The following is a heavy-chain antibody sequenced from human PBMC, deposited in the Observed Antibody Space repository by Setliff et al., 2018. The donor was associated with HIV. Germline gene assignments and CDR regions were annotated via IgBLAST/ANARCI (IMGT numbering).Heavy chain of an antibody. D-gene: IGHD1-1*01. J-gene: IGHJ6*02. CDR2: IIPIFGTT. V-gene: IGHV1-69*05. CDR3: ARRKKSYSYMGYYYHTMDV. CDR1: GGTFSTHA. Sequence: SVKVSCKASGGTFSTHAINWVRQAPGQGLEWMGGIIPIFGTTHYAQKFQGRVTITTDESTNTGYMELSSLRSEDTAVYYCARRKKSYSYMGYYYHTMDVWGQGTTFTVSS.